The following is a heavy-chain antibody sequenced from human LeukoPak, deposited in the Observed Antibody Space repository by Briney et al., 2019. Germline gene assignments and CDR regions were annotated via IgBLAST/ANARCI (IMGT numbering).Heavy chain of an antibody. CDR2: IYPGDSDT. CDR1: GYSFPKYW. V-gene: IGHV5-51*01. J-gene: IGHJ4*02. D-gene: IGHD1-26*01. CDR3: ARHDRSGRYPYYFDS. Sequence: GESLKISCKGFGYSFPKYWIGWVRKMPGKGLEWMGIIYPGDSDTRYSPSFQGRVSISADKSTSTTFLQWSSLKASDTAMYFCARHDRSGRYPYYFDSWGQGTLVTVSS.